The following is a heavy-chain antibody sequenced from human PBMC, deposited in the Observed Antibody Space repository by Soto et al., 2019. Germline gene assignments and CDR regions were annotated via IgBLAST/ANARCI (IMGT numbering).Heavy chain of an antibody. D-gene: IGHD4-17*01. Sequence: QVQLVQSGAEVKKPGSSVKVSCKASGGSLSHYGISWVRQAPGQGLEWMGGIIPVFGTANYAQKFQGRVTRPADKSTSIVYTYVTSLRSEDTAVYYRARAEATKIVVTTNNAMDVWGQVTTVTVS. CDR1: GGSLSHYG. J-gene: IGHJ6*02. CDR2: IIPVFGTA. CDR3: ARAEATKIVVTTNNAMDV. V-gene: IGHV1-69*14.